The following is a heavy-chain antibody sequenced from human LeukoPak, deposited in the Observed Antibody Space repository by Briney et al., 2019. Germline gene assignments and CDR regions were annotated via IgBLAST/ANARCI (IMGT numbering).Heavy chain of an antibody. CDR2: INPNSGDT. V-gene: IGHV1-2*02. D-gene: IGHD6-13*01. Sequence: ASVKVSCKASGYTFTDYYMHWVRQAPGQGLEWMGWINPNSGDTNSAQKFQGRVTMTRDTSISTAYMELIKLRSDDTAVYYCARPRYSRNGQDAFDIWGQGTMVTVSS. J-gene: IGHJ3*02. CDR3: ARPRYSRNGQDAFDI. CDR1: GYTFTDYY.